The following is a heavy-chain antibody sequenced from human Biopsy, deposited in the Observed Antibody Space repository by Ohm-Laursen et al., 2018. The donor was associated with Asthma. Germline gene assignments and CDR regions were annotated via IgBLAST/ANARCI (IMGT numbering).Heavy chain of an antibody. CDR3: ASDFPKDYVRYNFQF. J-gene: IGHJ4*02. V-gene: IGHV1-24*01. D-gene: IGHD4-17*01. CDR1: GYILTDLS. Sequence: ASVKVSCKISGYILTDLSMHWVRQAPGQGLEWVGGHDHEEGGTVNARRFQGRVTMTEDTSTDTAYMELSSLSSDDTAVYYCASDFPKDYVRYNFQFWGQGTLVTVSS. CDR2: HDHEEGGT.